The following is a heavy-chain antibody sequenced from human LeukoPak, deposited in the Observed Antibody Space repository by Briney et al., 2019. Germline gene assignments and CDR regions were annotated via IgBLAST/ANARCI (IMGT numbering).Heavy chain of an antibody. J-gene: IGHJ4*02. CDR1: GFTFSTYG. CDR3: ATDRGWRTSGYYLYYFEY. V-gene: IGHV3-30*12. D-gene: IGHD3-3*01. CDR2: ISYDGSNK. Sequence: QPGRSLRLSCAASGFTFSTYGMHWVRQTPGKGLEWVAVISYDGSNKYYADSVKGRFTISRDNSKNSLYLQMSSLRAEDTAVYYCATDRGWRTSGYYLYYFEYWGQGTLVTYSS.